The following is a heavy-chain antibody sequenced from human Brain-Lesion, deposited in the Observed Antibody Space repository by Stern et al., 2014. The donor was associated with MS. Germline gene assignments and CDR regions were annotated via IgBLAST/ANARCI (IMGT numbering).Heavy chain of an antibody. V-gene: IGHV3-23*04. CDR2: ISGRGGST. CDR3: AKWPHHIAVAGTRYFQH. CDR1: GFRFSTYA. Sequence: EVQLVESGGGLVQPGGSLRLSCAASGFRFSTYAMRWVRQTPGKGLQWVSVISGRGGSTSYADSVKGRFTLSRDNSKNTLYLQMDSLRADDTAVYYCAKWPHHIAVAGTRYFQHWGQGTLVTVSS. D-gene: IGHD6-19*01. J-gene: IGHJ1*01.